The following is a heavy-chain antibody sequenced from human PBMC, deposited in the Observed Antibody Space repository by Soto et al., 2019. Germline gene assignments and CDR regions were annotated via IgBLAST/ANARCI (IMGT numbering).Heavy chain of an antibody. J-gene: IGHJ6*02. CDR3: ARDHISIAAAGTFGMDV. V-gene: IGHV1-46*01. CDR1: GYTFTSYY. Sequence: QVQLVQSGAEVKKPGASVKVSCKASGYTFTSYYMHWVRQDPGQGLEWMGIINPSVGSTSYAQKFQGRVTMTRDTSTSTVYVELSSLISDDTAVYYCARDHISIAAAGTFGMDVWGQGTTVTVSS. CDR2: INPSVGST. D-gene: IGHD6-13*01.